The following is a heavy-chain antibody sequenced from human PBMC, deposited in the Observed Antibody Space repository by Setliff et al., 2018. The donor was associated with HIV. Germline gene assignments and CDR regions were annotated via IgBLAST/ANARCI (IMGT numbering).Heavy chain of an antibody. CDR2: INYRGNT. CDR3: ASLDGSESPYIYYYYMDV. D-gene: IGHD3-10*01. CDR1: GGSLSTSRYY. J-gene: IGHJ6*03. V-gene: IGHV4-39*01. Sequence: LSLTCTVSGGSLSTSRYYWGWIRQPPGKGLEWIGSINYRGNTYYNPSLKSRAAISVDTSKNQISLKLSSVTAADTAVYYCASLDGSESPYIYYYYMDVWGKGTAVTVSS.